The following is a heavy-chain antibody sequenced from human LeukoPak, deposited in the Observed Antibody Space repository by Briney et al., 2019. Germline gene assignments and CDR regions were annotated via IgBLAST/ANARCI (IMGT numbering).Heavy chain of an antibody. CDR1: GGSISSYY. D-gene: IGHD5-18*01. J-gene: IGHJ4*02. Sequence: SETLSLTCTVSGGSISSYYWSWIRQPPGKGLEWIGYIYYSGSTTYNPSLKSRLTISVDTSKNLFSLKLSSVTAADTAVYYCARGIQLWLLWGQGTLVTVSS. CDR3: ARGIQLWLL. CDR2: IYYSGST. V-gene: IGHV4-59*01.